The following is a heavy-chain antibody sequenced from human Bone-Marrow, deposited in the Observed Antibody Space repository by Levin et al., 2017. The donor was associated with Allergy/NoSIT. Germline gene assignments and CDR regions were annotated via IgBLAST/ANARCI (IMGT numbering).Heavy chain of an antibody. CDR2: ISGSGGST. V-gene: IGHV3-23*01. CDR1: GFTFSSYA. D-gene: IGHD1-26*01. J-gene: IGHJ3*02. Sequence: LSLTCAASGFTFSSYAMSWVRQAPGKGLEWVSAISGSGGSTYYADSVKGRFTISRDNSKNTLYLQMNSLRAEDTAVYYCAKVSSGSSDAFDIWGQGTMVTVSS. CDR3: AKVSSGSSDAFDI.